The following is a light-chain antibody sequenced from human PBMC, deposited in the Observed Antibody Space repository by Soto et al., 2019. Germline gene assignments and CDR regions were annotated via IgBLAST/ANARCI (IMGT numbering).Light chain of an antibody. CDR1: SSNIGKNF. CDR3: GTWDSSLSAGGI. V-gene: IGLV1-51*02. CDR2: ENN. J-gene: IGLJ1*01. Sequence: QSALTQPPSVSAAPGQTVTISCSGSSSNIGKNFVSWYQQLPGTAPQLLIYENNKRPSGIPDRFSGSKSGTSATLGITGLRTGDEADYYCGTWDSSLSAGGIFGTGTKVTVL.